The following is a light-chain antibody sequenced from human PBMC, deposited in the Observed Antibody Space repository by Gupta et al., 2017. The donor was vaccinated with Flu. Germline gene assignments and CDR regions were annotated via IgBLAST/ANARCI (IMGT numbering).Light chain of an antibody. CDR2: GAS. V-gene: IGKV3-20*01. J-gene: IGKJ2*01. CDR3: QQYGSSLPYT. Sequence: EIVLTQSPGTLSLSPGERATLSCRASQSVSSSYLAWYQQKPGQAPRLLMYGASSRATGIPDRFSGSGSGTDFTLTISSLEPEDFAVYYCQQYGSSLPYTFGQGTXLEIK. CDR1: QSVSSSY.